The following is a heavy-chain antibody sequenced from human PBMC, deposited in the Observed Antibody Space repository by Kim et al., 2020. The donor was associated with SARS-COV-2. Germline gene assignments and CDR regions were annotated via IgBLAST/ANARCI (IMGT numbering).Heavy chain of an antibody. V-gene: IGHV7-4-1*02. CDR2: INTNTGNP. CDR3: ATRKDIVVVVAATLGYYYGMDV. Sequence: ASVKVSCKASGYTFTSYAMNWVRQAPGQGLEWMGWINTNTGNPTYAQGFTGRFVFSLDTSVSTAYLQISSLKAEDTAVYYCATRKDIVVVVAATLGYYYGMDVWGQGTTVTVSS. J-gene: IGHJ6*02. D-gene: IGHD2-15*01. CDR1: GYTFTSYA.